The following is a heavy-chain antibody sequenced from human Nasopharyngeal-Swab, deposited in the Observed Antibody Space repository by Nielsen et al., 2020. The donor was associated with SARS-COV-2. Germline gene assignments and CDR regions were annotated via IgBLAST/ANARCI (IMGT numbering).Heavy chain of an antibody. Sequence: GGSLRLSCAASGFTVSSKYMSWVRQAQGRGLKWFSLISIDSSTYYADSVKGRFTISRDNSKNTLFLQMNSLRAEDTAIYYCAREFCSGGTCYGYFDLWGRGTLVTVSS. V-gene: IGHV3-53*01. CDR3: AREFCSGGTCYGYFDL. CDR2: ISIDSST. J-gene: IGHJ2*01. D-gene: IGHD2-15*01. CDR1: GFTVSSKY.